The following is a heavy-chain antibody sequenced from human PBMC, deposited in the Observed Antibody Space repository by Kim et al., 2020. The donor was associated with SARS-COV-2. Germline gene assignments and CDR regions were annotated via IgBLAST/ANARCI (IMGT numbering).Heavy chain of an antibody. CDR3: ARAIEEGYYDSSGYIYFDY. V-gene: IGHV1-69*02. Sequence: GRVTITADKSTSTAYMELSSLRSEDTAVYYCARAIEEGYYDSSGYIYFDYWGQGTLVTVSS. D-gene: IGHD3-22*01. J-gene: IGHJ4*02.